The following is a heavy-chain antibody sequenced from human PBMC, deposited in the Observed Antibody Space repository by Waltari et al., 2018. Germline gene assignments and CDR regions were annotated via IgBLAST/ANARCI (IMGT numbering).Heavy chain of an antibody. CDR3: ARRGWEILRGFDY. J-gene: IGHJ4*02. CDR1: GFTFSSYG. Sequence: QVQLVESGGGVVQPGGSLRLSCAASGFTFSSYGMHCVRQAPGKGLEWVAVISDVGNYIYYADSVKGRFTISRDNSKNTVFLQMNSLKSEDTAVYYCARRGWEILRGFDYWGQGTLVTVSS. CDR2: ISDVGNYI. D-gene: IGHD1-26*01. V-gene: IGHV3-30*03.